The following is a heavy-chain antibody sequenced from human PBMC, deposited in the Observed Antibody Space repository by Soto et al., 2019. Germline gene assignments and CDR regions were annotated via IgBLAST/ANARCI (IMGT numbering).Heavy chain of an antibody. D-gene: IGHD3-22*01. J-gene: IGHJ4*02. CDR1: VFTFSSYS. V-gene: IGHV3-21*01. CDR2: ISSSSSYI. CDR3: ARDRVPWDSSGYLN. Sequence: PWGSLRVSCVSSVFTFSSYSMNWVRQAPGKGLEWVSPISSSSSYIYYADSVNGRFTISRDNAKNSLYLQMNSLRAEDTAVYYCARDRVPWDSSGYLNWGQGTMVTVSS.